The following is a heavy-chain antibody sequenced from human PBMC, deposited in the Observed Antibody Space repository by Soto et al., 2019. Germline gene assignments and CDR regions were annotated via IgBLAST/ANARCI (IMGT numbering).Heavy chain of an antibody. V-gene: IGHV3-53*02. Sequence: EVQLVETGGGLIQPGGSLRLSCAASGFTVSSNYMSWVRQAPGKGLEWVSVIYSGGSTYYADSVKGRFTISRDNSKNTLYLQMNSPRAEDSAVYYCARLPPSYYYGMDVWGQGTTVTVSS. CDR2: IYSGGST. CDR3: ARLPPSYYYGMDV. CDR1: GFTVSSNY. J-gene: IGHJ6*02.